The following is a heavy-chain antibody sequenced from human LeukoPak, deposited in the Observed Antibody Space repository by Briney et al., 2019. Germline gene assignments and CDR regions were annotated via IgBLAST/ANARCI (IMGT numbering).Heavy chain of an antibody. CDR1: GFTFSSYA. CDR3: AKDLRVLAAAGSPFDY. V-gene: IGHV3-23*01. CDR2: ISGSGGRT. J-gene: IGHJ4*02. D-gene: IGHD6-13*01. Sequence: GGSLRLSCAASGFTFSSYAMSWVRQAPGKGLEWVSVISGSGGRTYYADSVKGRFTISRDNSKNTLYLQMNSLGAEDTATYYCAKDLRVLAAAGSPFDYWGQGTLVTVSS.